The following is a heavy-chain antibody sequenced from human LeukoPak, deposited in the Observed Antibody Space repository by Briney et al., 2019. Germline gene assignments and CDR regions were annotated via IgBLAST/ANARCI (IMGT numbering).Heavy chain of an antibody. Sequence: SETLSLTCAVYGGSFSGYYWSWIRQPPGKGLEWIGEINHSGSTNYNPSLKSRVTISVDTSKNQFSLKLSSVTAADTAVYYCARGCPRYDILTGYYMYYFDYWGQGTLVTVSS. CDR1: GGSFSGYY. CDR2: INHSGST. D-gene: IGHD3-9*01. CDR3: ARGCPRYDILTGYYMYYFDY. V-gene: IGHV4-34*01. J-gene: IGHJ4*02.